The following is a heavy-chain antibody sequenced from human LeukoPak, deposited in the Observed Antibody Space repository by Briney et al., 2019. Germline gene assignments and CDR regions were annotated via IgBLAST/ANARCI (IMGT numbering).Heavy chain of an antibody. D-gene: IGHD3-9*01. J-gene: IGHJ4*02. CDR2: ISGDGGST. CDR3: AKVWLRYFDWCCFDY. V-gene: IGHV3-43*02. Sequence: PGRSLRLSCAASGFTFDDYAMHWVRQAPGEGLEWVSLISGDGGSTYYADSVKGRFTISRDNSKNSLYLQMNSLRTEDTALYYFAKVWLRYFDWCCFDYWGQGTLVTVSS. CDR1: GFTFDDYA.